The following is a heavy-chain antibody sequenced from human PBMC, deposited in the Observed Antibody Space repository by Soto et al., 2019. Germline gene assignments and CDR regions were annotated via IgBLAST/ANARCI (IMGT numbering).Heavy chain of an antibody. CDR2: INHSGFT. V-gene: IGHV4-34*01. Sequence: SETLSLTCAVSGGSLRGHYWSWIRQSPEKGLEWIGEINHSGFTNYNPTLKSRVTISRDAAKNQFSLRLSSMTAADSAVYFCARAAVKLGATLFDSWGQGTLVTVSS. CDR1: GGSLRGHY. D-gene: IGHD1-26*01. CDR3: ARAAVKLGATLFDS. J-gene: IGHJ4*02.